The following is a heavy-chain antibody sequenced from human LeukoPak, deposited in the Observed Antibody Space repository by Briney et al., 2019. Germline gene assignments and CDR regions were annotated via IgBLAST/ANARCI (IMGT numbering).Heavy chain of an antibody. D-gene: IGHD2-15*01. V-gene: IGHV3-74*01. CDR2: ISTDGYTT. CDR3: VVGGSPGY. CDR1: GLAFSAYK. Sequence: GGSLRLSCAASGLAFSAYKMHWVRQAPRKGLVWVSRISTDGYTTDYADFVQGRFTASRDNTKNTWSLEMNSLRAKDTAVYYCVVGGSPGYWGQGTLVTVSS. J-gene: IGHJ4*02.